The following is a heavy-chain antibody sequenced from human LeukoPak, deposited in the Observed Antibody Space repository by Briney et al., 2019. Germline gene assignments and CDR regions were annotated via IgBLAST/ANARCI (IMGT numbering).Heavy chain of an antibody. D-gene: IGHD6-19*01. J-gene: IGHJ4*02. Sequence: GGSLRLSCAASGFSFLTYSMNWVRQAQGKGLEWLSYISSSSSPIYYADSVKARFTISRDNTKNSLYLDMNSLRDEDTAVYYCATEDSGRFHWGQGTLVTVSS. V-gene: IGHV3-48*02. CDR3: ATEDSGRFH. CDR1: GFSFLTYS. CDR2: ISSSSSPI.